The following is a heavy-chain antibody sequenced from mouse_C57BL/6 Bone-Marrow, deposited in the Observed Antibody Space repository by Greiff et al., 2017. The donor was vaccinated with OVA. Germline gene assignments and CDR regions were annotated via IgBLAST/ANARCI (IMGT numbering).Heavy chain of an antibody. CDR2: IDPENGDT. Sequence: EVQLVESGAELVRPGASVKLSCTASGFNIKDDYMHWVKQRPEQGLEWIGWIDPENGDTEYASKFQGKATITADTSSNTAYLQLSSLTSEDTAVYYCTTYAQGFAYWGQGTLVTVSA. J-gene: IGHJ3*01. V-gene: IGHV14-4*01. CDR1: GFNIKDDY. D-gene: IGHD1-3*01. CDR3: TTYAQGFAY.